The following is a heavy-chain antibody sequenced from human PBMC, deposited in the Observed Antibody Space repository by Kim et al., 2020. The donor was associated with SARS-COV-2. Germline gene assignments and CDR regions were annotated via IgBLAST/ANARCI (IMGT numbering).Heavy chain of an antibody. Sequence: GGSLRLSCAASGFTFSSYAMHWVRQAPGKGLEWVAVISYDGSNKYYADSVKGRFTISRDNSKNTLYLQMNSLRAEDTAVYYCARGRYYYDGNWFDPWGQGTLVTVSS. CDR1: GFTFSSYA. D-gene: IGHD3-22*01. CDR3: ARGRYYYDGNWFDP. CDR2: ISYDGSNK. V-gene: IGHV3-30*04. J-gene: IGHJ5*02.